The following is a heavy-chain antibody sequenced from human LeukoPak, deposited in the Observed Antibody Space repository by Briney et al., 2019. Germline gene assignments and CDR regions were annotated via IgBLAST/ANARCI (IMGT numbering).Heavy chain of an antibody. CDR2: IKQDGSEK. Sequence: GGSLRLSCTASGFPFQSYWMNWVRQAPGKGLEWVANIKQDGSEKYYVDSVKGRFTISRDNAKNSLYLQMNSLRAEDTAVYYCARDLCSGGSCYPDAFDIWGQGTMVTVSS. D-gene: IGHD2-15*01. CDR1: GFPFQSYW. J-gene: IGHJ3*02. V-gene: IGHV3-7*01. CDR3: ARDLCSGGSCYPDAFDI.